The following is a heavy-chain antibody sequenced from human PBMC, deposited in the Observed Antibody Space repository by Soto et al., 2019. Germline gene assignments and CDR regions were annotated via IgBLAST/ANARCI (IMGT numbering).Heavy chain of an antibody. CDR3: VKGGWLDF. J-gene: IGHJ5*01. D-gene: IGHD3-16*01. CDR1: GFTFNTFE. Sequence: EVQLLESGGGLVQPGGSLRLSCAACGFTFNTFEMSWVRQAPGRGLEWVSFISTDSSRAYYADAVKGRFTISRDNSKHTLYLQMNSLTAEDTAVYACVKGGWLDFWGQGTLVTVSS. CDR2: ISTDSSRA. V-gene: IGHV3-23*01.